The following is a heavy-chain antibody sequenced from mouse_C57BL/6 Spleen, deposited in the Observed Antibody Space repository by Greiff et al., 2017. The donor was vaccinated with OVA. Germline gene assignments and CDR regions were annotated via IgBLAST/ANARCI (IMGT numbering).Heavy chain of an antibody. CDR1: GYTFTSYW. CDR2: IHPNSGST. Sequence: QVQLKQPGAELVKPGASVKLSCKASGYTFTSYWMHWVKQRPGQGLEWIGMIHPNSGSTNYNEKFKSKATLTVDKSSSTAYMQLSSLTSEDSAVYYCARSGGYDAGDYWGQGTTLTVSS. J-gene: IGHJ2*01. CDR3: ARSGGYDAGDY. V-gene: IGHV1-64*01. D-gene: IGHD2-2*01.